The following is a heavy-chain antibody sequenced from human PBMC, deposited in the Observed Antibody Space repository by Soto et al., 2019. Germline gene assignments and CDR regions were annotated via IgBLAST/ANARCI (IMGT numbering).Heavy chain of an antibody. CDR1: GGSISSYY. V-gene: IGHV4-59*01. CDR2: IYYSGST. Sequence: SETLSLTCTVSGGSISSYYWSWIRQPPGKGLEWIGYIYYSGSTNYNPSLKSRVTISVDTSKNQFSLKLSSVTAADTAVYYCARGRYYDSSSSCGPGLFDSWGQGTLVTVSS. J-gene: IGHJ4*02. D-gene: IGHD3-22*01. CDR3: ARGRYYDSSSSCGPGLFDS.